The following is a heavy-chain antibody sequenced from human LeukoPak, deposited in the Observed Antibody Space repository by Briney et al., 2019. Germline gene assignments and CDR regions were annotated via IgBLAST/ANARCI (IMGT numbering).Heavy chain of an antibody. CDR3: ATPGDYDSSGYYYYYYMDV. J-gene: IGHJ6*03. V-gene: IGHV1-69*05. CDR2: IIPIFGTA. Sequence: ASVEVSCKASGGTFSSYAISWVRQAPGQGLERMGGIIPIFGTANYAQEFQGRVTITTDESTSTAYMELSSLRSEDAAVYYCATPGDYDSSGYYYYYYMDVWGKGTTVTVSS. CDR1: GGTFSSYA. D-gene: IGHD3-22*01.